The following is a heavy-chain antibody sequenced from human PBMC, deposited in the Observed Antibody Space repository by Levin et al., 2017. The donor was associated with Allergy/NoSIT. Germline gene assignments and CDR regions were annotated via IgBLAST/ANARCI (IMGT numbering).Heavy chain of an antibody. J-gene: IGHJ4*02. V-gene: IGHV4-59*01. CDR3: ARVLAGRGYYFDY. CDR1: GGSMNYYY. CDR2: VYYTGST. D-gene: IGHD6-6*01. Sequence: SQTLSLTCNVSGGSMNYYYWSWIRQPPGRVLEWIGQVYYTGSTAYNPSLRGRVTMSVDTSKNHFSLRLTSVTAADTAVYYCARVLAGRGYYFDYWGQGILATVSS.